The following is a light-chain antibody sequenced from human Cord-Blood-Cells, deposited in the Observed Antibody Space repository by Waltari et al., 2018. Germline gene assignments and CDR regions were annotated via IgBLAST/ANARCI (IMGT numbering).Light chain of an antibody. V-gene: IGKV1-33*01. Sequence: DIQMTQSPSSLSASEGDRVTITCQASQDISNYLNWYQQKPGKAPKLLIYDASNLETGVPSRFSGSGSVTDLTFTISSLQPEDIATYYCQQYDNLPLTFGQGTRLEIK. CDR3: QQYDNLPLT. CDR2: DAS. J-gene: IGKJ5*01. CDR1: QDISNY.